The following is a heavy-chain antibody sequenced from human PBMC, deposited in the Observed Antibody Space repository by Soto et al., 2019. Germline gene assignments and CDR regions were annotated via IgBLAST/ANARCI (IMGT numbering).Heavy chain of an antibody. J-gene: IGHJ4*02. CDR3: ARAVGYSYANFDN. V-gene: IGHV3-30-3*01. CDR1: GFTFSSYA. CDR2: ISYDGGSK. D-gene: IGHD5-18*01. Sequence: TYLRLSCATSGFTFSSYAMNWVRQAPGKGLEWVAVISYDGGSKYYADSVKGRFTISRDNSKNTLYLQMNSLRAEDTAVYYCARAVGYSYANFDNWGQGTLVTVSS.